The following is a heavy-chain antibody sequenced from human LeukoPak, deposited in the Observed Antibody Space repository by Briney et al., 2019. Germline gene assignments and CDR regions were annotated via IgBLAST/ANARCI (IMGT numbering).Heavy chain of an antibody. CDR2: VYYSGRT. CDR1: GGSISSYY. J-gene: IGHJ3*02. V-gene: IGHV4-59*01. Sequence: SETASLICTVSGGSISSYYWSWIRQPPGKGLEWIGYVYYSGRTNYNPSLESRVTISVDTSKNQFSLKLTSVTAADTAMYYCARRGGNPLGAFDIWGQGTMVTVSS. CDR3: ARRGGNPLGAFDI. D-gene: IGHD4-23*01.